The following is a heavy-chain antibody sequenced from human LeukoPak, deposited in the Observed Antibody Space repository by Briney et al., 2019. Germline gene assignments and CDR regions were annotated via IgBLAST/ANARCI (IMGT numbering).Heavy chain of an antibody. CDR1: GFSFAYYA. J-gene: IGHJ4*02. Sequence: GGSLRLSCAASGFSFAYYAMHWVRHAAGKGLEWVSLITANGDSTYYADSVKGRFTISRDNSKNSLSLQMNSLRTEDTALYYCAKDIEAGTAGFSFDYWGQGTLVAVSS. D-gene: IGHD2-21*02. V-gene: IGHV3-43*02. CDR3: AKDIEAGTAGFSFDY. CDR2: ITANGDST.